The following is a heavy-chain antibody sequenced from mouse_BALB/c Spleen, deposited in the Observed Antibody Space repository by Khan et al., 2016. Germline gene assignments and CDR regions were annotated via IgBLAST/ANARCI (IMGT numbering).Heavy chain of an antibody. D-gene: IGHD2-2*01. J-gene: IGHJ4*01. V-gene: IGHV7-3*02. CDR1: GFTFTDYY. CDR2: IRNKANGYTT. Sequence: EVELVESGGGLVQPGGSLRLSCATSGFTFTDYYMSWVRQPPGKALEWLGFIRNKANGYTTEYSASVKGRFTISRDNSQSILYLQMNTLRAEDSATYYCARDREGYDDAMDYWGQGTSVTVSS. CDR3: ARDREGYDDAMDY.